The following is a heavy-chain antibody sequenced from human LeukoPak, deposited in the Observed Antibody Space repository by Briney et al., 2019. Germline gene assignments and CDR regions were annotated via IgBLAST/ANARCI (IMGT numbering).Heavy chain of an antibody. J-gene: IGHJ4*02. CDR1: GDSVSSNSAA. D-gene: IGHD2-2*01. CDR2: TYYRSKWYN. CDR3: AREAGDCSSTSCSWGFDY. V-gene: IGHV6-1*01. Sequence: SQTLPLTCAISGDSVSSNSAAWNWLRQSPSRGLEWLGRTYYRSKWYNDYAVSVKSRISINPDTSKNQFSLQVNSVTPEDAAVYYCAREAGDCSSTSCSWGFDYWGQGTLVTVSS.